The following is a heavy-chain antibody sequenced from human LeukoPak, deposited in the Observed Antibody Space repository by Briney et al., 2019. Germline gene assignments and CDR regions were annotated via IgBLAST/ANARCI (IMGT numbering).Heavy chain of an antibody. CDR2: IWYDGSNK. V-gene: IGHV3-33*01. J-gene: IGHJ4*02. CDR3: AREGRRQMATTFDY. D-gene: IGHD5-24*01. CDR1: GFTFSSYG. Sequence: PGRSLRLSCAASGFTFSSYGMHWVRQAPGKGLEWVAVIWYDGSNKYYADSVKGRFTISRDNAKNTLYLQMNSLRAEDTAVYYCAREGRRQMATTFDYWGQGTLVTVSS.